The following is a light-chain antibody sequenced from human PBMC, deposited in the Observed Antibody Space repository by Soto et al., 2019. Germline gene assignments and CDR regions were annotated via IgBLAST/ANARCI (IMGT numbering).Light chain of an antibody. CDR3: QSYDSSNLV. J-gene: IGLJ2*01. CDR1: SGSIASNY. V-gene: IGLV6-57*01. CDR2: EDN. Sequence: NFMLTQPHSVSESPGKTVTISCTRSSGSIASNYVQWYQQRPGSTPTTVIYEDNQRPSGVPDRFSGSIDSSSNSASLIISGLKTEDEADYYCQSYDSSNLVFGGGTKVTVL.